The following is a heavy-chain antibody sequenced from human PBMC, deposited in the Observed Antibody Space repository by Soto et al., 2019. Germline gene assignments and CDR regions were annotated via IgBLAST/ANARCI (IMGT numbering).Heavy chain of an antibody. CDR3: GSPTATKGY. V-gene: IGHV3-21*01. Sequence: PGGSLRLSCAASGFTLTTYTMTWVRQAPGKGLEWVSPITTGGLYIYYADSVKGRFTVSRDDAKNSLYLQTNSLRAEDTAVYYCGSPTATKGYWGQGTLVTVSS. CDR2: ITTGGLYI. J-gene: IGHJ4*02. CDR1: GFTLTTYT.